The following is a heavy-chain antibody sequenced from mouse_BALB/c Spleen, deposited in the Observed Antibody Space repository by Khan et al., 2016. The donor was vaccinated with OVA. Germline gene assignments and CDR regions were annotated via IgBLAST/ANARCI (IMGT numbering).Heavy chain of an antibody. V-gene: IGHV2-6-4*01. D-gene: IGHD2-14*01. CDR1: GFSLSRYN. J-gene: IGHJ4*01. CDR3: ARAYYRYDGYYAMDY. Sequence: QVQLKQSGPGLVVPSQSLSITCTVSGFSLSRYNIHWVRQPPGKGLEWLGMIWGGGGTDYNSTLKSRLSISKDNSKSQVFLKMNNLQTDDTAMYYCARAYYRYDGYYAMDYWGQGTSVTVSS. CDR2: IWGGGGT.